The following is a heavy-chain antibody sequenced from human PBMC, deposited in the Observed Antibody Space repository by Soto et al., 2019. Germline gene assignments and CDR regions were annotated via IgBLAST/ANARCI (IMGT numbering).Heavy chain of an antibody. Sequence: PGGSLRLSCVASGFTFSSSVVHWVRQAPGKGLEWVGHIGNKAKGYATAYTASVKGRFTISRDDSKKTTYLQMNSLKIDDTAVYYCARHLVQELEHTTPYYNAMDVCGQGPNVTVYS. CDR1: GFTFSSSV. J-gene: IGHJ6*02. CDR2: IGNKAKGYAT. V-gene: IGHV3-73*01. CDR3: ARHLVQELEHTTPYYNAMDV. D-gene: IGHD1-1*01.